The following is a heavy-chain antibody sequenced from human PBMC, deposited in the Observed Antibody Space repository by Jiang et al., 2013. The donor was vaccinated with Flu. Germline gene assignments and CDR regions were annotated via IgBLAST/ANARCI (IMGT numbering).Heavy chain of an antibody. Sequence: SGAEVKKPGSSVKVSCKASGGTFSSYAISWVRQAPGQGLEWMGGIIPIFGTANYAQKFQGRVTITADESTSTAYMELSSLRSEDTAVYYCARSSITMVRGVIHWGGFDYWGQGTLVTVSS. CDR2: IIPIFGTA. D-gene: IGHD3-10*01. V-gene: IGHV1-69*01. CDR3: ARSSITMVRGVIHWGGFDY. CDR1: GGTFSSYA. J-gene: IGHJ4*02.